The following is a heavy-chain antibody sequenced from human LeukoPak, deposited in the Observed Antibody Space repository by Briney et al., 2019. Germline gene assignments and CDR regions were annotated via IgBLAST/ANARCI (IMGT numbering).Heavy chain of an antibody. D-gene: IGHD3-10*01. V-gene: IGHV3-23*01. Sequence: QSGGSLRLSCAASDFSFTTYAMSWVRQAPGKGLEWVSSISGCDPTTYYADSVKGRFTISRDNSKNTLYLQMNSLRAEDTAIYYCAKESLLLRGPLLIYYFDFWGQGTLVTVSS. CDR1: DFSFTTYA. CDR3: AKESLLLRGPLLIYYFDF. J-gene: IGHJ4*02. CDR2: ISGCDPTT.